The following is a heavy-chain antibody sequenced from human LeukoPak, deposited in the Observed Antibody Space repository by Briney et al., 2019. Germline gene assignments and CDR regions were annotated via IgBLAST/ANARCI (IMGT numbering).Heavy chain of an antibody. CDR2: VIPIFGTA. V-gene: IGHV1-69*13. CDR1: GGTFSSYA. J-gene: IGHJ5*02. CDR3: APSMEPHPRSLWFDP. D-gene: IGHD1-26*01. Sequence: SVKVSCKASGGTFSSYAISWVRQAPGQGLEWMGGVIPIFGTANYAQKFQGRVTITADESTSTAYMELSSLRSEDTAVYYCAPSMEPHPRSLWFDPWGQGTLVTVSS.